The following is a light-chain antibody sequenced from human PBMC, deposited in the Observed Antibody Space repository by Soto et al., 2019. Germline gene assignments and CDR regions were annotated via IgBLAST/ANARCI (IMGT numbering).Light chain of an antibody. Sequence: IQLTQSPSSLSTSVGDSVTITCRASQSISNFLNWYQHKPGKAPDLLIYAASTLFSGVPSRFRGSGSGTDFTLTITSLQPEDFATYYCLQSYRAPYTFGQGTKLEIK. V-gene: IGKV1-39*01. CDR2: AAS. CDR3: LQSYRAPYT. J-gene: IGKJ2*01. CDR1: QSISNF.